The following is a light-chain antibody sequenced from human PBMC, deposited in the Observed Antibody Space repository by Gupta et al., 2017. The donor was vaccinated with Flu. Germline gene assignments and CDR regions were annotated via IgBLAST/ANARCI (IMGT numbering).Light chain of an antibody. CDR2: WAS. V-gene: IGKV4-1*01. CDR1: QNLLYSSNNKNS. Sequence: SLGARATINCRSSQNLLYSSNNKNSLGWYQQKPGQPPKLLIYWASTRESGVPDRFSGSASGTXFTLTIXILPAEDVAVYYCQQYDQTPYTFGXGTKLEIK. CDR3: QQYDQTPYT. J-gene: IGKJ2*01.